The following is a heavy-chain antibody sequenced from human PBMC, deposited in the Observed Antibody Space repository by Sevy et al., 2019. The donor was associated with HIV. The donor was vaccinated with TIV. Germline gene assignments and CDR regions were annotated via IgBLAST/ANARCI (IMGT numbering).Heavy chain of an antibody. Sequence: GGSLRLSCAASGFTFSDYIVNWVRQAPGKGLEWVSSISGSSFYIYYADSVKGRFTISRDNAKNSPYLQMISLRADDTAVYYCARATGTEALDAFDIWGQGTMVTVSS. V-gene: IGHV3-21*06. D-gene: IGHD1-1*01. CDR2: ISGSSFYI. CDR3: ARATGTEALDAFDI. CDR1: GFTFSDYI. J-gene: IGHJ3*02.